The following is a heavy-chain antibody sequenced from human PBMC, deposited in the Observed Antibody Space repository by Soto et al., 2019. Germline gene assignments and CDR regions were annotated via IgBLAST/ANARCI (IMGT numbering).Heavy chain of an antibody. CDR2: MNPNSGNT. V-gene: IGHV1-8*01. J-gene: IGHJ5*02. Sequence: VASVKVSCKASGYTFTSYDINWVRQATGQGLEWMGWMNPNSGNTGYAQKFQGRVTMTRNTSISTAYMELSSLRSEDTAVYYCARGPYCSSTSCYRSSNWFDPWGQGTLVTVSS. CDR3: ARGPYCSSTSCYRSSNWFDP. D-gene: IGHD2-2*02. CDR1: GYTFTSYD.